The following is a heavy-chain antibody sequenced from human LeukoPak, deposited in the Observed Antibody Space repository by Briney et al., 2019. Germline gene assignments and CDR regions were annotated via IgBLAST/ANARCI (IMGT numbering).Heavy chain of an antibody. CDR1: GFTFSSYS. CDR2: IKQDGSDK. J-gene: IGHJ4*02. Sequence: PGGSLKLSCAASGFTFSSYSMNWVRQAPGKGLEWVANIKQDGSDKDYVDSVKGRFTISRDNAKNSLYLQMNSLRAEDTAVYYCARDEGGSYWGQGTLVTVSS. CDR3: ARDEGGSY. V-gene: IGHV3-7*01. D-gene: IGHD1-26*01.